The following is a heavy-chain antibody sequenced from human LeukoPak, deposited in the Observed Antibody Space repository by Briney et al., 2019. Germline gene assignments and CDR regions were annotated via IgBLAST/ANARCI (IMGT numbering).Heavy chain of an antibody. D-gene: IGHD3-3*02. CDR1: GFIVSSHY. CDR3: AALARDY. V-gene: IGHV3-53*01. J-gene: IGHJ4*02. Sequence: GGSLRLSCAASGFIVSSHYMTWVRQAPGRGLEWVSVIHNDGSTYYADSVKGRFTISRDNSKNTLYLQMNSLRVEDTAVYYCAALARDYWGQGILVTVSS. CDR2: IHNDGST.